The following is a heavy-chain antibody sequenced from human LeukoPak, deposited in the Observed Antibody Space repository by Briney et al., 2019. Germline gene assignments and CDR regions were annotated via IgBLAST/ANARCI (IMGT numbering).Heavy chain of an antibody. Sequence: PGGSLRLSCAASGFTFSNYAMSWVRQAPGKGLEWVSAISGSGGSTYYADSVKGRFTISRDNSKNTLYLQMNSLRAEDTAVYYCAKAPTAIKTTRYSGSYPMVYWGQGTLVTVSS. V-gene: IGHV3-23*01. CDR2: ISGSGGST. D-gene: IGHD1-26*01. J-gene: IGHJ4*02. CDR1: GFTFSNYA. CDR3: AKAPTAIKTTRYSGSYPMVY.